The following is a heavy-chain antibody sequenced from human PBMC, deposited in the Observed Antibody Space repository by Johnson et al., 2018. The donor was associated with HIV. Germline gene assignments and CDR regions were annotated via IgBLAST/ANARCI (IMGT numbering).Heavy chain of an antibody. J-gene: IGHJ3*02. Sequence: VQLLESGGGVVRPGGSLRLSCAASGFTFDDYGMSWVRQAPGKGLEWVSGINWNGGSTGYADSVKGRFPISRDNAKNSVYLQMNSLRAEDTAIYYCARETNMPGAAGDAFDIWGQGTLVTVSS. CDR3: ARETNMPGAAGDAFDI. V-gene: IGHV3-20*04. CDR2: INWNGGST. CDR1: GFTFDDYG. D-gene: IGHD6-25*01.